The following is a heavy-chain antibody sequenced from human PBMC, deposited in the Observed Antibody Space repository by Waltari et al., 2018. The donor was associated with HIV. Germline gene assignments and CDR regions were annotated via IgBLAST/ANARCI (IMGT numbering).Heavy chain of an antibody. CDR3: ARVLTMVQGVRYYFDY. D-gene: IGHD3-10*01. CDR1: GGSFSGYY. CDR2: INHTGST. V-gene: IGHV4-34*01. Sequence: QVQLQQWGAGLLKPSETLSLTCAVYGGSFSGYYWSWIRQSPGKGLEWIGEINHTGSTNYNPSLKSRVTISVDTSKNQFSLKLSSVTAADTAVYYCARVLTMVQGVRYYFDYWGQGTLVTVSS. J-gene: IGHJ4*02.